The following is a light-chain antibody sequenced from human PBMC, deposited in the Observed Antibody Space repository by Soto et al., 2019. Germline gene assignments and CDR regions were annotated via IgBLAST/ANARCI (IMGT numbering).Light chain of an antibody. Sequence: ETVMTQSPATLSVSPGERATLSCRASPSVRRNLPWYQQNPGQAPRLLIYGTSTRATGIPARFSGSGSGTKITLTIRRLHSEDFAIYYCQQYNNGPITFGQGTRLEIK. V-gene: IGKV3-15*01. CDR3: QQYNNGPIT. CDR2: GTS. CDR1: PSVRRN. J-gene: IGKJ5*01.